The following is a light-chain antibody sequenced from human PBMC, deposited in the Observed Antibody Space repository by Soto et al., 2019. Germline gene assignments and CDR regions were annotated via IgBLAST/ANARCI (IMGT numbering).Light chain of an antibody. CDR2: DAS. V-gene: IGKV1-5*01. J-gene: IGKJ4*01. CDR3: QQYNSFPLT. CDR1: QSISSW. Sequence: DIQMRQSPSTLSASVGDRVTITCRASQSISSWLAWYQQKPGKAPKLLIYDASSLESGVPSRFSGSGSGTEVTLTISSLQPDDFASYYCQQYNSFPLTFGGGTKVEIK.